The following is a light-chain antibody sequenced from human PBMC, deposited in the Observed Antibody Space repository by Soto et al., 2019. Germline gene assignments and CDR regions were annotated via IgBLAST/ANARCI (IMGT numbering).Light chain of an antibody. V-gene: IGLV2-14*01. CDR3: SSYSSSSIWV. CDR2: EVS. J-gene: IGLJ3*02. CDR1: SSDVGGYDY. Sequence: QSALTQPASVSGSPGQSITLSCTGTSSDVGGYDYVSWYQQHPGKAPNLIISEVSNRPSGVSNRFSGSKSGNTASLTISGLQAEDEADYYCSSYSSSSIWVFGGGTKLTVL.